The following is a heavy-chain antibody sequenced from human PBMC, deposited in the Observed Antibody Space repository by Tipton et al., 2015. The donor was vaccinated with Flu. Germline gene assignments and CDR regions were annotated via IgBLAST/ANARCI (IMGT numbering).Heavy chain of an antibody. V-gene: IGHV4-30-2*01. CDR3: AGAAVEATGGAGFDL. D-gene: IGHD1-26*01. Sequence: TLSLTCAVSGGSISRGDYSWSWIRQPPGKGLEWVGLIYPSGSTSSNPSLKSRVTVSVDRSKNQFSLKLNSVIAADTAIYYCAGAAVEATGGAGFDLWGQGTLVTVSS. J-gene: IGHJ4*02. CDR2: IYPSGST. CDR1: GGSISRGDYS.